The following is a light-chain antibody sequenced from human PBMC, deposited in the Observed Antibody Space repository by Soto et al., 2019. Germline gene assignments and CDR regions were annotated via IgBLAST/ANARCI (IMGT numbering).Light chain of an antibody. J-gene: IGKJ5*01. V-gene: IGKV1-39*01. CDR3: QQTYMTPIT. Sequence: DIQMTQSPSAQSASVGDTVTITCRASQNIRSHLNWYQQKPGKAPELLIYSASRLQSGVPSRFGGSGSGTDFTPTISDLQPEDFATYYCQQTYMTPITFGQGTRLEN. CDR1: QNIRSH. CDR2: SAS.